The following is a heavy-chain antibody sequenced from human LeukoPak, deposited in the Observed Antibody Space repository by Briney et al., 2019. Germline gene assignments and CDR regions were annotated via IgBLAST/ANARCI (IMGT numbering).Heavy chain of an antibody. V-gene: IGHV4-59*08. J-gene: IGHJ4*02. CDR3: ARHDAYSSSWYFFDY. Sequence: SETLSLTCTVSGGSISSYYWSWIRQPPGEGLEWIGYIYYSGSTNYNPSLKSRVTISVDTSKNQFSLKLSSVTAADTAVYYCARHDAYSSSWYFFDYWGQGTLVTVSS. CDR1: GGSISSYY. CDR2: IYYSGST. D-gene: IGHD6-13*01.